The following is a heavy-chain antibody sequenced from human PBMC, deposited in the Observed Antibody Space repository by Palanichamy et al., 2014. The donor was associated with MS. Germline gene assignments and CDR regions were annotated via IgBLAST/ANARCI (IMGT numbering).Heavy chain of an antibody. CDR1: GYTFTDYY. CDR2: INPNSGGT. Sequence: QVQLVQSGAEVKKPGASVKVSCKASGYTFTDYYMHWVRQAPGQGLEWMGRINPNSGGTNYAQKFQGRVTMTRDTSISIAYMELSRLRSDDTAVYYCARDAIRYYYGSGQTDYWGQGTLVTVSS. CDR3: ARDAIRYYYGSGQTDY. V-gene: IGHV1-2*06. D-gene: IGHD3-10*01. J-gene: IGHJ4*02.